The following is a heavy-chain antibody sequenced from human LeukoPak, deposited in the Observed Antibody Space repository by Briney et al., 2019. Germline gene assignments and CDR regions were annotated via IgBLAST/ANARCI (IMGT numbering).Heavy chain of an antibody. D-gene: IGHD4-23*01. CDR1: GGSISSSSYY. CDR2: IYYSGST. J-gene: IGHJ4*02. V-gene: IGHV4-39*01. Sequence: PSETLSLTCTVSGGSISSSSYYWGWIRQPPGKGLEWIGSIYYSGSTYYNPSLKSRVTISVDTSKNQFSLKLSSVTAAGTAVYYCARYDYSGGFDYWGQGTLVTVSS. CDR3: ARYDYSGGFDY.